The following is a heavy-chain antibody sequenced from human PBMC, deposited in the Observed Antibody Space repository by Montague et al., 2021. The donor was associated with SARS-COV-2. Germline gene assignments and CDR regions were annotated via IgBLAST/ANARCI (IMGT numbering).Heavy chain of an antibody. J-gene: IGHJ6*02. V-gene: IGHV3-9*01. CDR2: ISWNSGSI. CDR1: GFTFDDYA. CDR3: AKDNHPNYYDSSGYGMDV. Sequence: SLRLSCAASGFTFDDYAMHWVRQAPGKGLEWVSGISWNSGSIGYADSVKGRFTISRDNAKNSLYLQMNSLRAEDTALYYCAKDNHPNYYDSSGYGMDVWGQGTTVTVSS. D-gene: IGHD3-22*01.